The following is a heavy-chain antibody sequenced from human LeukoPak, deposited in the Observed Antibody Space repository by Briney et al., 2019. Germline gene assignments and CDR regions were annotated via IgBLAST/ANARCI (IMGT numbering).Heavy chain of an antibody. CDR1: GVTVSSNY. CDR2: IYSGGTT. Sequence: GGSLRLSCAASGVTVSSNYMNWVRQAPGKGLEWVSIIYSGGTTYYADSVKGRFTISRDNSKNTLYLQMNSLRAEDTAVYYCAKILPDTVTADYWGQGTLVTVSS. CDR3: AKILPDTVTADY. J-gene: IGHJ4*02. D-gene: IGHD4-11*01. V-gene: IGHV3-66*01.